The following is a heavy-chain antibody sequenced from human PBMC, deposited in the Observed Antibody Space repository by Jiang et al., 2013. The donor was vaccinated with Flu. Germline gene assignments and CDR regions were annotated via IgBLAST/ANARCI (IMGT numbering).Heavy chain of an antibody. V-gene: IGHV4-30-2*05. D-gene: IGHD1-26*01. J-gene: IGHJ3*02. Sequence: SLKSRVTISVDTSKNQFSLKLSSVTAADTAVYYCASLEWEPRAFDIWGQGTMVTVSS. CDR3: ASLEWEPRAFDI.